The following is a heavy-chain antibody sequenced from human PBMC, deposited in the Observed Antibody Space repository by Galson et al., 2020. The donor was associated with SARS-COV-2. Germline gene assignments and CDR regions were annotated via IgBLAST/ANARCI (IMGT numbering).Heavy chain of an antibody. CDR2: INPKSGDT. V-gene: IGHV1-2*02. J-gene: IGHJ4*02. Sequence: GASVKVSCKPSGYNFIDFYIHWVRQAPGQGLEWMGWINPKSGDTKYAQKFQGRVTMTRDTSVTSAYLDLKRLRSDDTAVYYCARGRWGHDILTGSSTAYFDYWGQGPLVTVSS. CDR3: ARGRWGHDILTGSSTAYFDY. CDR1: GYNFIDFY. D-gene: IGHD3-9*01.